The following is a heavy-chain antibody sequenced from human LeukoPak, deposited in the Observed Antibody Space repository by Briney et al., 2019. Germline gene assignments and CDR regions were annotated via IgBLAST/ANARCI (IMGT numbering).Heavy chain of an antibody. J-gene: IGHJ5*02. CDR2: ISGKDGHT. V-gene: IGHV1-24*01. D-gene: IGHD6-25*01. CDR1: GYTLTELS. Sequence: ASVKVSCKVSGYTLTELSMHWVRQAPGKGLEWMGWISGKDGHTKYAQKFQGRGTMTIDTSTSTAYMELRSLASDDTAVYYCARDGELGAALGGASYFWFDPWGQGTLVTVSS. CDR3: ARDGELGAALGGASYFWFDP.